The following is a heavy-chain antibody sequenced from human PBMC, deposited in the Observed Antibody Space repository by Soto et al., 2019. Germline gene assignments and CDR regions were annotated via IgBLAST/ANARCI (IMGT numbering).Heavy chain of an antibody. CDR3: AAMTTVTTGFDY. V-gene: IGHV3-30*03. J-gene: IGHJ4*02. CDR1: GFSFNTYD. CDR2: ISYDANRK. D-gene: IGHD4-4*01. Sequence: GGSLRLSCAASGFSFNTYDMHWVRQAPDKGLEWVAVISYDANRKYYADSLKGRFTISRDNSKNTLYLQMNSLRPEDTAVYYCAAMTTVTTGFDYWGPGTLVTVSS.